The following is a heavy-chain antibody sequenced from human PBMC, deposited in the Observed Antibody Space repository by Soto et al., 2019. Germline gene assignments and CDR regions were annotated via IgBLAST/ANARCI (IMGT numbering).Heavy chain of an antibody. CDR2: INPSGGST. D-gene: IGHD3-10*01. Sequence: QVQLVQSGAEVKKPGASVKVSCKASGYTFTSYYMHWVRQAPGQGLEWMGIINPSGGSTSYAQKFQGRVTMTRDTSTSTVYMELSSLRSEDTAVYYCASVERGGSGDRYGMDVWGQGTTVTVSS. CDR1: GYTFTSYY. J-gene: IGHJ6*02. CDR3: ASVERGGSGDRYGMDV. V-gene: IGHV1-46*01.